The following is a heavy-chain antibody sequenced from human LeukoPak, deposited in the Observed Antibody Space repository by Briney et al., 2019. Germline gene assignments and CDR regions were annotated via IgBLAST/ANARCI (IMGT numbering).Heavy chain of an antibody. D-gene: IGHD6-19*01. CDR3: VRDPTNISGWYAYFDY. J-gene: IGHJ4*02. CDR1: GYTFTHHG. CDR2: ISGYNGNT. Sequence: ASVKVSCKASGYTFTHHGISWVRQAPGQGLEWTGWISGYNGNTHYAQNFQDRITMTTDTSTTTAYLELRTLKSDDTAVYYCVRDPTNISGWYAYFDYWGQGTLVTVSS. V-gene: IGHV1-18*01.